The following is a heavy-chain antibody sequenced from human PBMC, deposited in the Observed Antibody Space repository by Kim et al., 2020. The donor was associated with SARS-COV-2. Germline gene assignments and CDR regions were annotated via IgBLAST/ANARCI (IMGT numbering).Heavy chain of an antibody. CDR1: GYTFTGYY. D-gene: IGHD4-4*01. CDR2: INSNSGGT. CDR3: ARESREARATDLDC. V-gene: IGHV1-2*05. J-gene: IGHJ4*02. Sequence: ASVKVSCKASGYTFTGYYIHWVRQAPGQGLEWMGRINSNSGGTSYAQKFQGRVTMTRDTSINTAYMELSSLRSDDTVVYYCARESREARATDLDCWGQGTLVTVSS.